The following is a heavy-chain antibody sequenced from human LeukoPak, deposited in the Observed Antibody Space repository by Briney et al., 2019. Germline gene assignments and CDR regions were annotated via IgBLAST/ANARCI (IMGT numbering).Heavy chain of an antibody. J-gene: IGHJ5*02. V-gene: IGHV3-43*02. CDR1: GFTFDDYA. CDR3: ATGWFGDRTEPLNWFDP. D-gene: IGHD3-10*01. CDR2: ISGDGGST. Sequence: GGSLRLSCAASGFTFDDYAMHWVRQAPGKGLEWVSLISGDGGSTYYADSVKGRFTISRDNSKNSLYLQMNSLRTEDTALYYCATGWFGDRTEPLNWFDPWGQGTLVTVSS.